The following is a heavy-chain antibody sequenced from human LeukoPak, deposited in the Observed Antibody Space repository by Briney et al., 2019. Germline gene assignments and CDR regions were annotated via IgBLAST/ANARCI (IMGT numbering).Heavy chain of an antibody. CDR3: ARVRVGATLGNWFDP. CDR2: IYYSGST. Sequence: SETLSLTCTVSGGSISSYYWSWIRQPPGKGLEWIGYIYYSGSTNYNPSLKSRVTISVDTSKNQFSLKLSSVTAADTAVYYCARVRVGATLGNWFDPWGQGTLVTVSS. J-gene: IGHJ5*02. D-gene: IGHD1-26*01. V-gene: IGHV4-59*12. CDR1: GGSISSYY.